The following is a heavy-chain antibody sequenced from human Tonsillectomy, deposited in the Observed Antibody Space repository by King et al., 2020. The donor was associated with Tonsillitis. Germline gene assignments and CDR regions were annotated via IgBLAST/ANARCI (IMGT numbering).Heavy chain of an antibody. CDR3: ARRLISVPDDRPSYYYHYYGMDV. CDR1: GGSISSSTYY. V-gene: IGHV4-39*01. J-gene: IGHJ6*02. D-gene: IGHD1-1*01. Sequence: QLQESGPGLVKPSETLSLTCTVSGGSISSSTYYWGWIRQPPGKGLEWIGSIFYSGSTYYNPSLKSRVTISVDTSKNQFSLKLSSVTAPDTAVYYCARRLISVPDDRPSYYYHYYGMDVWGQGTTVTVSS. CDR2: IFYSGST.